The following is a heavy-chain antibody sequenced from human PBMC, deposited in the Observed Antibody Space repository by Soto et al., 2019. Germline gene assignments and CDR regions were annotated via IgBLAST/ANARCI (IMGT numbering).Heavy chain of an antibody. V-gene: IGHV3-48*02. J-gene: IGHJ4*02. Sequence: HGGSIEIAIAPSCLTFISYRVNWVRKAPGKGLECLSYISISINTIFYAGSVKGRFTISRYSANSSLYLQLNSLRDDDTAVYFCARGLGWRRGPFDFWGQGTPVTVS. CDR1: CLTFISYR. D-gene: IGHD2-21*01. CDR2: ISISINTI. CDR3: ARGLGWRRGPFDF.